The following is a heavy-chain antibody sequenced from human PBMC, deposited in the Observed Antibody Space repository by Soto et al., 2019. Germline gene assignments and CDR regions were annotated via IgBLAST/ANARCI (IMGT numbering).Heavy chain of an antibody. Sequence: XSVKVSCKVSGYTLTALSMHLVRHAPGKGLERMGGFDPEDGETIYAQKFQGRVTMTEDTSTDTAYMELSSLRSEDTAVYYCATSRHPEDYYYMDVWGKGTTVTVSS. V-gene: IGHV1-24*01. CDR1: GYTLTALS. CDR2: FDPEDGET. J-gene: IGHJ6*03. CDR3: ATSRHPEDYYYMDV.